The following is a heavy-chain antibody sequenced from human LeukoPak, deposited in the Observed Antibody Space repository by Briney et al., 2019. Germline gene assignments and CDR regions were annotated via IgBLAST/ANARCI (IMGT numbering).Heavy chain of an antibody. V-gene: IGHV3-48*03. J-gene: IGHJ6*02. CDR2: ISSSGSTI. CDR3: AREDGDYYYYGMDV. D-gene: IGHD4-17*01. CDR1: GFTFSSYE. Sequence: GGSLRLSCAASGFTFSSYEMNWVRQAPGKGLGWVSYISSSGSTIYYADSVKGRFTISRDNAKNSLYLQMNSLRAEDTAVYYCAREDGDYYYYGMDVWGQGTTVTVSS.